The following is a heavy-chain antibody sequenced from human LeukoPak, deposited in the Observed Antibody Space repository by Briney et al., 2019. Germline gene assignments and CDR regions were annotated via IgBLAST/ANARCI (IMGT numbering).Heavy chain of an antibody. D-gene: IGHD6-13*01. V-gene: IGHV3-23*01. Sequence: GGSLRLSCAASEFPFNNYAMHWVRQAPGKGLEWVSAISGSGGSTYYADSVKGRFTISRDNSKNTLYLQMNSLRAEDTAVYYCAKRSGSSARWFDPWGQGTLVTVSS. J-gene: IGHJ5*02. CDR1: EFPFNNYA. CDR3: AKRSGSSARWFDP. CDR2: ISGSGGST.